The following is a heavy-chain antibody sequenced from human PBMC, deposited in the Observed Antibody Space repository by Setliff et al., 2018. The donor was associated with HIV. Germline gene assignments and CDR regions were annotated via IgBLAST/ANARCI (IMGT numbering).Heavy chain of an antibody. Sequence: SETLSLTCSVSGGSITSSGYHWGWVRQPPGKGLEWIGNIYYSGDTFYNASLRSRLTLSVDTSKNQFSLKLNSVTASDTAMYYCTRHRGPPWDAFDIWGQGTMVTVS. V-gene: IGHV4-39*01. CDR1: GGSITSSGYH. CDR2: IYYSGDT. CDR3: TRHRGPPWDAFDI. J-gene: IGHJ3*02.